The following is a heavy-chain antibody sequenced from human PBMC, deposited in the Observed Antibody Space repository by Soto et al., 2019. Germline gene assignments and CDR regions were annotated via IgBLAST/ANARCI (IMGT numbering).Heavy chain of an antibody. V-gene: IGHV3-53*04. Sequence: PGGSLRLSCAASGFTVSSNYMSWFRQAPGKGLECVSVIYSGGSTYYADSVKGRFTISRHNSKNTLYLQMNSLRAEDTAVYYCAGITYYDFWSGYRHFDYWGQGTLVTVSS. CDR2: IYSGGST. J-gene: IGHJ4*02. CDR1: GFTVSSNY. D-gene: IGHD3-3*01. CDR3: AGITYYDFWSGYRHFDY.